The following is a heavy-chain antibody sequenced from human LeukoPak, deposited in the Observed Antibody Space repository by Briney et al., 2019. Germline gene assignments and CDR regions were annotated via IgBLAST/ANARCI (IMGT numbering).Heavy chain of an antibody. Sequence: SETLSLTFTVSGGSISSYYWSWIRQPPGKGLEWIGYIYYSVDYSGSTNYNPSLKSRVTISVDTSKNQFSLKLTSVTAADTAVYYCARVGLDSHYYMDVWGKGTTVTVSS. V-gene: IGHV4-59*01. CDR1: GGSISSYY. CDR3: ARVGLDSHYYMDV. CDR2: IYYSVDYSGST. D-gene: IGHD3-16*01. J-gene: IGHJ6*03.